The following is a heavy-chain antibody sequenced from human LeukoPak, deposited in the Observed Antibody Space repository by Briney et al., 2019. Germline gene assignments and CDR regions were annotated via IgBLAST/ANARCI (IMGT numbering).Heavy chain of an antibody. CDR1: EVTFRKYN. CDR3: ARVGGAILLVGEDGMDV. CDR2: ISGDSSSI. J-gene: IGHJ6*02. D-gene: IGHD2-15*01. Sequence: GGSLRLSCIVSEVTFRKYNMNWVRQPPGKGLEWISYISGDSSSIYYGDSVRGRFTISRDNAKNSLYLQMNSLRAEDTAVYYCARVGGAILLVGEDGMDVWGQGTTVTVSS. V-gene: IGHV3-48*04.